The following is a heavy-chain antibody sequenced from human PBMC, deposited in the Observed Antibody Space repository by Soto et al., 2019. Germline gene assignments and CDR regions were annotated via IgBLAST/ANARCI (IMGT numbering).Heavy chain of an antibody. CDR1: GGSISNHY. V-gene: IGHV4-59*11. CDR3: TRANWYSEY. D-gene: IGHD7-27*01. CDR2: IYYNGNT. J-gene: IGHJ4*02. Sequence: QVQLQESGPGLVKPSETLSLTCTVSGGSISNHYWSWIRQPPEKGLEWIGYIYYNGNTNYNPPLKSRVTMSVDTSKNQISLKLSSVTAADTAVYYCTRANWYSEYWGQGTLVTVSS.